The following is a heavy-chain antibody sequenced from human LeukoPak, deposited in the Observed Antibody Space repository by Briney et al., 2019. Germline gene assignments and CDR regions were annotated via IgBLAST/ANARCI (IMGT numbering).Heavy chain of an antibody. CDR1: GGSISSYY. D-gene: IGHD6-13*01. CDR2: IYYSGST. J-gene: IGHJ5*02. V-gene: IGHV4-59*08. Sequence: SETLSLTCIVSGGSISSYYWSWIRQPPGKGLEWIGYIYYSGSTNYNPSLKSRVTISVDTSKNQFSLKLSSVTAADTAVYYCARQDTDGYSLNWFDPWGQGTLVTVSS. CDR3: ARQDTDGYSLNWFDP.